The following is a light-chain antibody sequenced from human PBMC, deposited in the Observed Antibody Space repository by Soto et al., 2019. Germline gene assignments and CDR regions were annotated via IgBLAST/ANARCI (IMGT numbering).Light chain of an antibody. Sequence: QSVLTQPASVSGSPGQSITISCTGTSSDVGGCNSVSWYQQHPGKAPKLVIYEVTNRPSGISNRFSGSKSGNTASLTISGLQAEDEADYYCSSYTSSSTRVFGTGTKVTV. CDR2: EVT. J-gene: IGLJ1*01. CDR1: SSDVGGCNS. CDR3: SSYTSSSTRV. V-gene: IGLV2-14*01.